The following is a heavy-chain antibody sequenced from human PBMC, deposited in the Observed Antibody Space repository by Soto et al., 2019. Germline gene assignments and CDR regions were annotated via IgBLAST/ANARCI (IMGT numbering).Heavy chain of an antibody. V-gene: IGHV1-69*12. D-gene: IGHD6-13*01. CDR2: IIPIFGTT. J-gene: IGHJ4*02. Sequence: QVQLVQSGAEVKKPGSSVKVSCKASGGTFSNYAISWVRQAPGQGLEWMGGIIPIFGTTNYAQRFQGRVTITADESTSTAYMELSSLRSGDTAVYYCARVSSSWYKGYFDYWGQGTLVTVSS. CDR1: GGTFSNYA. CDR3: ARVSSSWYKGYFDY.